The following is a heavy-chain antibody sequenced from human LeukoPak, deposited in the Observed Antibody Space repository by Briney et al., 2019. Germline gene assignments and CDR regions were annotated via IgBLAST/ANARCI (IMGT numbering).Heavy chain of an antibody. D-gene: IGHD1-14*01. J-gene: IGHJ4*02. CDR1: GGSINSGTYY. CDR3: ASDHKSITMRKGQYFDY. V-gene: IGHV4-39*01. Sequence: SEPLSLTCTVSGGSINSGTYYWGWIRKPPGRGLEWIASMYHDGRTSYNPSLESRVTISIDTSTNQFSLKLSSVTAADTAVYYCASDHKSITMRKGQYFDYWGQGVLVTVSS. CDR2: MYHDGRT.